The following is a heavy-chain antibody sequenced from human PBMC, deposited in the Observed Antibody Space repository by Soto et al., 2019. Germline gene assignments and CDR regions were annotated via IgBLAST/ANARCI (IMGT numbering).Heavy chain of an antibody. CDR1: GFTVSSHF. CDR3: ARYCSSSSCSSETGGGLDV. V-gene: IGHV3-53*01. Sequence: GGSLRLSCAASGFTVSSHFMSWGRQAPGKSPDWVSVIYSGGTTYYTDSVKGRFIISRDNSESTVYLQMNSLRAEATAVYYCARYCSSSSCSSETGGGLDVWGQGTTVTVSS. J-gene: IGHJ6*02. CDR2: IYSGGTT. D-gene: IGHD2-2*01.